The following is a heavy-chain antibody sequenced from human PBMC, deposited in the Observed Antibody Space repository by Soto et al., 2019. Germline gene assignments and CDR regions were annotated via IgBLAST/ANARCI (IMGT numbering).Heavy chain of an antibody. D-gene: IGHD3-16*01. V-gene: IGHV4-34*02. CDR2: INHSGST. Sequence: QVQLQQWGSGQLKPSETLCLTCAVYGGSFSGYYWSWIRQPPGKGLEWIGEINHSGSTNYNPSLKSRVTISVDTSKNQLSLKLSSVTAADTAVYYCARGRRWGYWGQGTLVTVSS. CDR3: ARGRRWGY. J-gene: IGHJ4*02. CDR1: GGSFSGYY.